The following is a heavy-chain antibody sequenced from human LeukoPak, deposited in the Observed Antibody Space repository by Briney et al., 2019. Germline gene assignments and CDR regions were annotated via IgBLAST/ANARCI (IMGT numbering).Heavy chain of an antibody. CDR3: ASYGSGSYRDYYYYGMDV. D-gene: IGHD3-10*01. J-gene: IGHJ6*04. CDR1: GGTFSSYA. CDR2: IIPIFGTA. Sequence: ASAKVSCKASGGTFSSYAISWVRQAPGQGLEWMGGIIPIFGTANYAQKFQGRVTITADESTSTAYMELSSLRSEDTAVYYCASYGSGSYRDYYYYGMDVWGKGTTVTVSS. V-gene: IGHV1-69*13.